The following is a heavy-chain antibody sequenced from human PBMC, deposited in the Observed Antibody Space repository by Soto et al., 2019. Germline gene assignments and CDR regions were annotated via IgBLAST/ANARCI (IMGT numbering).Heavy chain of an antibody. CDR1: GFSLSTRGVG. D-gene: IGHD3-9*01. V-gene: IGHV2-5*02. CDR2: IYWDDDK. J-gene: IGHJ3*01. Sequence: SGPTLVNPTQTLTLTCTFSGFSLSTRGVGVGWIRQPPGKALEWLALIYWDDDKRYSPSLKSRLTITKDTSKNQVVLTMTDMDPVDTATYFYAHRHTSFYDILTGYPSDAFDFWGQGTMVTVSS. CDR3: AHRHTSFYDILTGYPSDAFDF.